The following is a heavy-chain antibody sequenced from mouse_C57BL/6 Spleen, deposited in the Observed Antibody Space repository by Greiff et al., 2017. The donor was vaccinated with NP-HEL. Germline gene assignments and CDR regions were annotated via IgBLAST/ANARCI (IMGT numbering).Heavy chain of an antibody. CDR2: IDPANGNT. D-gene: IGHD2-5*01. V-gene: IGHV14-3*01. CDR1: GFNIKNTY. J-gene: IGHJ4*01. CDR3: ASPVTTERYAMDY. Sequence: EVKLVESVAELVRPGASVKLSCTASGFNIKNTYMHWVKQRPEQGLEWIGRIDPANGNTKYAPKVQGKATITADTYSNTAYLQLSSLTSEDTAIYYCASPVTTERYAMDYWGQGTSVTVSS.